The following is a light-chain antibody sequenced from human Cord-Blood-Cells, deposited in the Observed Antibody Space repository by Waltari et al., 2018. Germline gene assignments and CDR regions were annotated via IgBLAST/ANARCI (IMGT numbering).Light chain of an antibody. CDR1: SSDVGSYNL. J-gene: IGLJ2*01. CDR2: EGS. V-gene: IGLV2-23*01. Sequence: QSALTQPASVSGSPGQSITISCTGTSSDVGSYNLVSWYQQHPGKAPKLMIYEGSKRPAVVSNRCSGSKSGNTASLTISGLQAEDEADYYCCSSAGSSTHVVFGGGTKLTVL. CDR3: CSSAGSSTHVV.